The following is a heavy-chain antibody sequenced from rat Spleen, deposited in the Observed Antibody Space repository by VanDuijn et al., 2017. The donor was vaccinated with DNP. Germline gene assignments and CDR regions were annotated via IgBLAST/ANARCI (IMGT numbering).Heavy chain of an antibody. V-gene: IGHV4-2*01. CDR1: GLNFSDYW. CDR3: ARTAYYALDA. CDR2: INKDSSTI. Sequence: EVKLVESGGVLVQPGRSLKLSCAVSGLNFSDYWMGWVRQAPGKGLEWIGEINKDSSTITYTASLKDKFTISRDNAQNTLFLQMTKLGSEDTAIYYCARTAYYALDAWGQGTSVTVSS. J-gene: IGHJ4*01.